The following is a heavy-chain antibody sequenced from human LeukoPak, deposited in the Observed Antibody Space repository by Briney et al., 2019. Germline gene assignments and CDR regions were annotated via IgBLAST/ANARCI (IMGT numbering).Heavy chain of an antibody. J-gene: IGHJ5*02. CDR2: INAGNGNT. CDR1: GYTFTSYA. D-gene: IGHD6-19*01. V-gene: IGHV1-3*01. CDR3: AREVVEAVAGTGFDP. Sequence: GASVTVSCKASGYTFTSYAMHWVRQAPGQRLEWMGWINAGNGNTKYSQKFQGRVTITRDTSASTAYMELSSLRSEDTAVYYCAREVVEAVAGTGFDPWGQGTLVTVSP.